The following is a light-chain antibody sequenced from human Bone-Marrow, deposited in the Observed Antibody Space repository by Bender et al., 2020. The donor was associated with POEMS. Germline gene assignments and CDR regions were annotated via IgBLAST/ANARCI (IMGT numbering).Light chain of an antibody. CDR3: QVWDTYTDQFV. Sequence: SYVLTQPPSVSVAPGKTATITCGGNNIGSESVHWYQQKPGQAPVLVIFGDSDRPSEIPERFSGSNSGNTATPTISAVEAGDEADYYCQVWDTYTDQFVFGGGTKVTV. CDR2: GDS. J-gene: IGLJ1*01. V-gene: IGLV3-21*03. CDR1: NIGSES.